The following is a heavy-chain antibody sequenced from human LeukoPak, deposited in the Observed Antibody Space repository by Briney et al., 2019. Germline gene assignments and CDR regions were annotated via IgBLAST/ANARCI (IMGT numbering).Heavy chain of an antibody. CDR2: IRRKVYGGTT. V-gene: IGHV3-49*04. D-gene: IGHD6-19*01. CDR1: GFTFGDYA. Sequence: GGSLRLSCTASGFTFGDYAMSWVRQAPGKGLEWVGFIRRKVYGGTTEYDASVKGRFTISRDDSKSIAYLQMNSLKTEDTAVYYCTRVGGITVAGTPLLFDYWGQGTLVTVSS. CDR3: TRVGGITVAGTPLLFDY. J-gene: IGHJ4*02.